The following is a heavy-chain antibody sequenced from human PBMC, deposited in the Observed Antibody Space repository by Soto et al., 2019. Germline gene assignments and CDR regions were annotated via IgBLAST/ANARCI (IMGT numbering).Heavy chain of an antibody. D-gene: IGHD2-2*01. V-gene: IGHV4-34*01. CDR1: GGSFSGYY. CDR3: AREVVVVPAAMASSDY. CDR2: INHSGST. J-gene: IGHJ4*02. Sequence: SETLSLTCAVYGGSFSGYYWSWIRQPPGKGLEWIGEINHSGSTNYNPSLKSRVTISVDTSKNQFSLKLSSVTAADTAVYYCAREVVVVPAAMASSDYWGQGTLVTVSS.